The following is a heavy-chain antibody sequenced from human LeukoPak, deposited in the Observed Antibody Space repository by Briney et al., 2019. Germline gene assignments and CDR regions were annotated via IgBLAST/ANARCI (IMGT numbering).Heavy chain of an antibody. CDR2: IYYSGST. V-gene: IGHV4-31*03. CDR3: ARWTARGPDP. D-gene: IGHD3-10*01. CDR1: GGSISSGGYY. Sequence: SETLSLTCTVSGGSISSGGYYWSWIRQHPGKGLEWIGYIYYSGSTYYNPSLKSRVTISVDTSKNQFSLKLSSVTAADTAVYYCARWTARGPDPWGQGTLVTVSS. J-gene: IGHJ5*02.